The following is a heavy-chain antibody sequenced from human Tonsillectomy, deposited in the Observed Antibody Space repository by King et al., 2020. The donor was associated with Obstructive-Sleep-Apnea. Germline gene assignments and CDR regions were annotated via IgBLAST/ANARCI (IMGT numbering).Heavy chain of an antibody. CDR3: ARDWGRGYSLDY. CDR2: ISAYNGNI. CDR1: GYTFTTCG. D-gene: IGHD3-22*01. J-gene: IGHJ4*02. V-gene: IGHV1-18*01. Sequence: QLVQSGAEVMKPGASVKVSCKASGYTFTTCGLTWVRQAPGQGLEWMGWISAYNGNIKYVQKFRGRVTMTKDTSTSTAYMELRSQRSDDTAVYYCARDWGRGYSLDYWGQGTLVTVSS.